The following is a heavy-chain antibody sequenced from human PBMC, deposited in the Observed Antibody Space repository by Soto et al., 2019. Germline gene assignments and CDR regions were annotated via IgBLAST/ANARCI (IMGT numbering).Heavy chain of an antibody. J-gene: IGHJ4*02. CDR2: IYYSGST. V-gene: IGHV4-31*03. CDR3: ARALGGGVTDKEAYYYDSSGFRKYFDY. Sequence: SETLSLTCTVSGGSISSGGYYWSWIRQHPGKGLEWIGYIYYSGSTYYNQSLKSRVTISVDTSKNQFSLKLSSVTAADTAVYYCARALGGGVTDKEAYYYDSSGFRKYFDYWGQGTLGTVSS. D-gene: IGHD3-22*01. CDR1: GGSISSGGYY.